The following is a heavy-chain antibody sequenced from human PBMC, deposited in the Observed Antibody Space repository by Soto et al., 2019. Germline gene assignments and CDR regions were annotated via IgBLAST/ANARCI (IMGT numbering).Heavy chain of an antibody. V-gene: IGHV3-49*03. CDR2: IRGKIYGELK. J-gene: IGHJ5*02. CDR3: ARGVHADYSSYSCPFDT. D-gene: IGHD2-2*01. CDR1: GFTFADYA. Sequence: PGGSLRLSCSTSGFTFADYAMSWFRQSPGKGLQWVAFIRGKIYGELKDYAASVRGRFSISRDDSRGVAYLQMSSLQTEDTAMYYSARGVHADYSSYSCPFDTWGQGILVTVSS.